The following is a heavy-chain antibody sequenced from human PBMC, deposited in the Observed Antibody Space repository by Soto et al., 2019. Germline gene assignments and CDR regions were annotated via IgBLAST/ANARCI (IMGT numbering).Heavy chain of an antibody. CDR3: ASGSSPFNY. J-gene: IGHJ4*02. CDR2: ISSSGDTI. V-gene: IGHV3-11*01. D-gene: IGHD6-6*01. Sequence: GGSLRLSCAASGFTFSDYYMSWIRQAPGKGLEWLSYISSSGDTIYYADSVKGRFTLSRDDAKSSVYLQMNSLRTDDTAAYYCASGSSPFNYWGQGTLVTVSS. CDR1: GFTFSDYY.